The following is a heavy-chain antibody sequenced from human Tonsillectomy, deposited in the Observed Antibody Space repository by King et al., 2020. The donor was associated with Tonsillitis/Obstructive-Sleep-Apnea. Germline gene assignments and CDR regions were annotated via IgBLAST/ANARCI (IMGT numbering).Heavy chain of an antibody. CDR1: GFTVSTNY. Sequence: VQLVESGEGLVQPGGSLRLSCAASGFTVSTNYMSWVRQAPGKGLEWVSVIYSGGSTYYADSVKGRFTISRDNSKNTLYLQMNSLRAEDTAVYYCARASYCSGGTCYSLAYWGQGTLVTVSS. J-gene: IGHJ4*02. CDR2: IYSGGST. CDR3: ARASYCSGGTCYSLAY. D-gene: IGHD2-15*01. V-gene: IGHV3-66*01.